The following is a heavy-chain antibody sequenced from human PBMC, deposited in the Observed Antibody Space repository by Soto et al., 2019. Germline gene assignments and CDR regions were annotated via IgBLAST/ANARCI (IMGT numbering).Heavy chain of an antibody. CDR3: ARGTLTSYFDY. Sequence: QVQLQESGPGLVKPSETLSLTCTVSGGSISSYYWSWIRQPPGKGLEWIGYFYYSGSTNYNPSLKIRVTRSVDTSKNQFSLKLSSVTAADTAVYYCARGTLTSYFDYWGQGTLVTVSS. CDR2: FYYSGST. V-gene: IGHV4-59*01. J-gene: IGHJ4*02. CDR1: GGSISSYY.